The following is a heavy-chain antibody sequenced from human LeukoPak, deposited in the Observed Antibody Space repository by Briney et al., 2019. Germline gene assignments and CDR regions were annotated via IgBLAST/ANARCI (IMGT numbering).Heavy chain of an antibody. CDR2: INHSGST. J-gene: IGHJ5*02. CDR1: GGSFSGYY. CDR3: ARDGYSSSWYIGAWFDP. V-gene: IGHV4-34*01. D-gene: IGHD6-13*01. Sequence: SETLSLTCAVYGGSFSGYYWSWIRQPPGKGLEWIGEINHSGSTNYNPSLKSRVTISVDTSKNQFSLKLSSVTAADTAVYYCARDGYSSSWYIGAWFDPWGQGTLVTVSS.